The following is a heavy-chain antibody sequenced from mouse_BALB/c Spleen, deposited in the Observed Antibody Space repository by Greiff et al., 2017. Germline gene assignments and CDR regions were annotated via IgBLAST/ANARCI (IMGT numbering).Heavy chain of an antibody. D-gene: IGHD2-14*01. Sequence: EVNLVESGGGLVKPGGSLKLSCAASGFAFSSYDMSWVRQTPEKRLEWVAYISSGGGSTYYPDTVKGRFTISRDNAKNTLYLQMSSLKSEDTAMYYCARNRYDYAMDYWGQGTSVTVSS. CDR2: ISSGGGST. V-gene: IGHV5-12-1*01. CDR1: GFAFSSYD. J-gene: IGHJ4*01. CDR3: ARNRYDYAMDY.